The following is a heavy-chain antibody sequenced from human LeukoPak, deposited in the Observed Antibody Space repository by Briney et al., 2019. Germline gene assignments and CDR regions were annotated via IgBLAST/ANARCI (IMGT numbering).Heavy chain of an antibody. Sequence: SETLSLTCTVSGGSISSGSYYWSWIRQPAGKGLEWIGRIYTSGSTNYNPSLKSRVTISVDTSKNQFSLKLRSVTAADTAVYYCGRVGAAHPSDYGGYYYFDYWGQGNLVTVSS. J-gene: IGHJ4*02. D-gene: IGHD4-23*01. CDR1: GGSISSGSYY. CDR3: GRVGAAHPSDYGGYYYFDY. CDR2: IYTSGST. V-gene: IGHV4-61*02.